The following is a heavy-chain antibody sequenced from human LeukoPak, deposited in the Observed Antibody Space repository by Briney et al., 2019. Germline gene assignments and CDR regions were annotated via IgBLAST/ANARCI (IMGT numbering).Heavy chain of an antibody. Sequence: ASVKVSCNASGYTFTSYGISWVRQAPGQGLECMGWISAYNGNTNYAQKLQGIVTMTTDTSTITAYMELMSLRSDYTAVYYRSTAYHLWSGLGQTWFAPWGQGTLAIVSS. CDR3: STAYHLWSGLGQTWFAP. V-gene: IGHV1-18*01. D-gene: IGHD3-3*01. CDR2: ISAYNGNT. CDR1: GYTFTSYG. J-gene: IGHJ5*02.